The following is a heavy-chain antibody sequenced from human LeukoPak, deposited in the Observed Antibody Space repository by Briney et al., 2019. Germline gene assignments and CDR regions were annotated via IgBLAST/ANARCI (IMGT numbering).Heavy chain of an antibody. Sequence: PSETLSLTCAVYGGSFSGYYWSWIRQPPGKGLEWIGSIYYSGSTYYNPSLKSRVTISVDTSKNQFSLKLSSVTAADTAVYYCARLVVVTALNYYYYYGMDVWGQGTTVTVSS. D-gene: IGHD2-21*02. J-gene: IGHJ6*02. CDR2: IYYSGST. V-gene: IGHV4-34*01. CDR1: GGSFSGYY. CDR3: ARLVVVTALNYYYYYGMDV.